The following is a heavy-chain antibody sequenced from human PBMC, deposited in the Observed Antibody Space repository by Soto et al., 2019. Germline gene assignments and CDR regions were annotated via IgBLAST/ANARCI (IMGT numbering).Heavy chain of an antibody. Sequence: GGSLRLSCAASGFTFSTYAMSWVRQAPGKGLEWVSTISDSGGSTYYAASVKGRFTISRDNSKNTLYLLMNSLSAEDTALYYCAKVHGSGTYYNFPDYWGQGTLVTVSS. J-gene: IGHJ4*02. CDR2: ISDSGGST. V-gene: IGHV3-23*01. CDR1: GFTFSTYA. D-gene: IGHD3-10*01. CDR3: AKVHGSGTYYNFPDY.